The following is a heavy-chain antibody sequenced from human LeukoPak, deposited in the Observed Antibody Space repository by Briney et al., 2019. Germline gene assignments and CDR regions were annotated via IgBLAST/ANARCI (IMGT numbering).Heavy chain of an antibody. CDR3: ARGIAAAGTSALHAEYFQH. Sequence: ASVKVSCKASGYTFTSYYMHWVRQAPGQGLEWMGIINPSGGSTSYAQKFQGRVTMTRDMSTSTVYMELSSLRSEDTAVYYCARGIAAAGTSALHAEYFQHWGQGTLVTVSS. D-gene: IGHD6-13*01. CDR2: INPSGGST. J-gene: IGHJ1*01. CDR1: GYTFTSYY. V-gene: IGHV1-46*01.